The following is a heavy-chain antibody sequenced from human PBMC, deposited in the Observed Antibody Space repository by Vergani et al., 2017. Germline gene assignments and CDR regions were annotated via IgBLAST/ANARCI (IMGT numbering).Heavy chain of an antibody. CDR1: GGTFSSYV. V-gene: IGHV1-8*01. CDR3: ARGRVQSWRLSYYYYMGV. J-gene: IGHJ6*03. Sequence: QVQEVQSGAEVKKPGSSVKVSCKASGGTFSSYVISWVRQATGQGLEWMGWMSPNSGKTGYAQKFQGRVTFTRNTSISTAYMEVSSLRSEDTAVYYCARGRVQSWRLSYYYYMGVWGKGTTVTVSS. CDR2: MSPNSGKT. D-gene: IGHD1-1*01.